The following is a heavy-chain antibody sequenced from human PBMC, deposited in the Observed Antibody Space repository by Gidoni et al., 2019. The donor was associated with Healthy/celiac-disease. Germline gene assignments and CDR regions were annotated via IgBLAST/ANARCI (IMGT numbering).Heavy chain of an antibody. D-gene: IGHD2-21*02. CDR3: ARESDLIVVVTAAKNWFDP. Sequence: QLQLQESGPGLVKPSETLSLTCTVPGGTISRSSYYWGWIRHPPGKGLEWIGSIYYSGSTYYNPSLKSRVTISVDTSKNQFSLKLSSVTAADTAVYYCARESDLIVVVTAAKNWFDPWGQGTLVTVSS. V-gene: IGHV4-39*07. J-gene: IGHJ5*02. CDR2: IYYSGST. CDR1: GGTISRSSYY.